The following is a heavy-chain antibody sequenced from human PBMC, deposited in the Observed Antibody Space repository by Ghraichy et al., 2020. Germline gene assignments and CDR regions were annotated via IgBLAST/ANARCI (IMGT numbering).Heavy chain of an antibody. CDR1: GFTFSSYA. CDR2: ISGSGGST. CDR3: AKVGTDYDILTGYYRVAYYFDY. D-gene: IGHD3-9*01. J-gene: IGHJ4*02. V-gene: IGHV3-23*01. Sequence: LSLTCAASGFTFSSYAMSWVRQAPGKGLEWVSAISGSGGSTYYADSVKGRFTISRDNSKNTLYLQMNSLRAEDTAVYYCAKVGTDYDILTGYYRVAYYFDYWGQGTLVTVSS.